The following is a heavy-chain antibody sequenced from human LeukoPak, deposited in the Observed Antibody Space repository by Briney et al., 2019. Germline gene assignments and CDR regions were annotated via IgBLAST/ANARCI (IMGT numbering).Heavy chain of an antibody. CDR1: GGSITKFY. CDR2: ISYSGSTSGST. Sequence: SETLSLTCTVSGGSITKFYWSWIRQPPGKGLEWIGYISYSGSTSGSTNYNPSLKSRVTISVDTSKNQFSLKLSSVTAADTAVYYCARQGPFDYWGQGTLVTVSS. V-gene: IGHV4-59*08. J-gene: IGHJ4*02. CDR3: ARQGPFDY.